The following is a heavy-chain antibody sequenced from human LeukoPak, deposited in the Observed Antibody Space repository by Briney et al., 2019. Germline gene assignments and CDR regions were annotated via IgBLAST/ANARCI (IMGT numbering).Heavy chain of an antibody. D-gene: IGHD3-10*02. CDR2: ISDSGGST. J-gene: IGHJ4*02. V-gene: IGHV3-23*01. CDR1: GFTFSSYG. CDR3: AKLGGRGTMLTAFNY. Sequence: GGSLRLSCAASGFTFSSYGMSWVRQASGKGLEWVSTISDSGGSTYYADSVKGRFTISRDTSKNTLSLQMNSLRAEDTAVYYCAKLGGRGTMLTAFNYWGQGTLVTVSS.